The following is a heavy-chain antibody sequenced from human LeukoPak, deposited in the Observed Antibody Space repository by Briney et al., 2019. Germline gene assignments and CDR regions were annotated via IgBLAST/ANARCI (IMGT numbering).Heavy chain of an antibody. J-gene: IGHJ4*02. CDR1: GFTFSSYS. D-gene: IGHD2-21*01. CDR3: AKDHRTFYSDYFDY. Sequence: GGSLRLSCAASGFTFSSYSMNWVRQAPGKGLEWVSYISSSSSTIYYADSVKGRFTISRDNAKNSLYLQMNSLRDEDTAVYYCAKDHRTFYSDYFDYWGQGTLVTVSS. V-gene: IGHV3-48*02. CDR2: ISSSSSTI.